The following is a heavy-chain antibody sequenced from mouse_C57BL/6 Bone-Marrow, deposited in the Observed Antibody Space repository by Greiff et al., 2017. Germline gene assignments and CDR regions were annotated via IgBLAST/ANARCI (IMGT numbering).Heavy chain of an antibody. V-gene: IGHV1-81*01. CDR1: GYTFTSYG. J-gene: IGHJ1*03. CDR2: IYPRSGNT. D-gene: IGHD2-1*01. Sequence: QVQLQQSGAELARPGASVKLSCKASGYTFTSYGISWVKQRTGQGLGWIGEIYPRSGNTYYNEKFKGKATLTADKSSSTAYMELRTLTSEYSTVYFWARSYGYCGNYVSYWYFDVGGTGTTVTVAS. CDR3: ARSYGYCGNYVSYWYFDV.